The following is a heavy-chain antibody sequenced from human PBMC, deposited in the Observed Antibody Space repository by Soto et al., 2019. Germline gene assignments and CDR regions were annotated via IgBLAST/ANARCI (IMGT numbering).Heavy chain of an antibody. CDR2: INDSGST. V-gene: IGHV4-34*01. CDR3: ARFGGPLWFGEGCDS. Sequence: QVQLQQWGAGLLKPSETLSLTCAVYGGSFSGYYWSWIRQPPGKGLEWIGEINDSGSTNYNTSLKSRVTISVDTSKNQFSLKLRAVTAAATAVYYCARFGGPLWFGEGCDSWGQGTLVTVSS. CDR1: GGSFSGYY. J-gene: IGHJ4*02. D-gene: IGHD3-10*01.